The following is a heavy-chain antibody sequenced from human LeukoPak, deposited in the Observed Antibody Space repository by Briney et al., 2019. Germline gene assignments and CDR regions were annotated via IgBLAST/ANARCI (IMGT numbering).Heavy chain of an antibody. CDR3: ARGSLFWSGYPNYFDY. Sequence: SETLSLTCAVYGGSFSGYYWSWIRQPPGKGLEWIGEINHSGSTNYNPSLKSRITISVDRSKNQFSLKLSSVTAADTAVYYCARGSLFWSGYPNYFDYWGQGTLVTVSS. D-gene: IGHD3-3*01. V-gene: IGHV4-34*01. CDR2: INHSGST. CDR1: GGSFSGYY. J-gene: IGHJ4*02.